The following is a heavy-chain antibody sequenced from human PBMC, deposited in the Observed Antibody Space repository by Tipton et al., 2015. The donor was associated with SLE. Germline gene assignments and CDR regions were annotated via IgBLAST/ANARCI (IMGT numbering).Heavy chain of an antibody. Sequence: SLRLSCVASGFTFSSYAMHWVRQAPGKGLEWVSSISSSSSYIYYADSVKGRFTISRDNAKNSLYLQMNSLRAEDTAVYYCAREGDWAGEVDYWGQGTLVTVSS. CDR2: ISSSSSYI. CDR1: GFTFSSYA. CDR3: AREGDWAGEVDY. J-gene: IGHJ4*02. V-gene: IGHV3-21*03. D-gene: IGHD2-21*02.